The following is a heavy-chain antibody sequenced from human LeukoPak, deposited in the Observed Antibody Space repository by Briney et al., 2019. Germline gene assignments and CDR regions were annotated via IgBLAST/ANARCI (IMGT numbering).Heavy chain of an antibody. D-gene: IGHD2-15*01. Sequence: GGSLRLSCTASGFTFGDYAMSWFRQAPGKGLEWVGFIRSKAYGGTTEYAASVKGRFTISRDDSKSIAYLQMNSLKTEDTAVYYCTRWGPLGYCSGGSCLDWGQGTLVTVSS. V-gene: IGHV3-49*03. CDR2: IRSKAYGGTT. CDR1: GFTFGDYA. J-gene: IGHJ4*02. CDR3: TRWGPLGYCSGGSCLD.